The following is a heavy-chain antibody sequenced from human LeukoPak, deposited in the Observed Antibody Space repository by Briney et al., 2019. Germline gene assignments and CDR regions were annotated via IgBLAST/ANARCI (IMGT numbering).Heavy chain of an antibody. J-gene: IGHJ6*02. CDR1: GYTFTGYY. CDR2: INPNSGNT. V-gene: IGHV1-8*02. Sequence: ASVKVSCKASGYTFTGYYMHWVRQAPGQGLEWMGWINPNSGNTGYAQKFQGRVTMTRNTSISTAYMELSSLRSEDTAVYYCAREALYGSGSYSISYYYYYGMDVWGQGTTVTVSS. D-gene: IGHD3-10*01. CDR3: AREALYGSGSYSISYYYYYGMDV.